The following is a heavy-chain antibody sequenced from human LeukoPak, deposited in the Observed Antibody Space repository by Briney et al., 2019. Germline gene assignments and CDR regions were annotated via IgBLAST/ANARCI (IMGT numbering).Heavy chain of an antibody. V-gene: IGHV1-69*05. CDR1: GYTFTSYA. CDR3: ARDRLRDYYDSSGYYDY. J-gene: IGHJ4*02. CDR2: IIPIFGTA. Sequence: ASVKVSCKASGYTFTSYAISWVRQAPGQGLEWMGGIIPIFGTANYAQKFQGRVTITTDESTSTAYMELSSLRSEDTAVYYCARDRLRDYYDSSGYYDYWGQGTLVTVSS. D-gene: IGHD3-22*01.